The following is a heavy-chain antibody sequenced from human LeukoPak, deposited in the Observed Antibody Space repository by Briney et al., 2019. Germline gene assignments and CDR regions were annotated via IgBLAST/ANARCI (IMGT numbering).Heavy chain of an antibody. J-gene: IGHJ4*02. CDR1: GFTFSSHA. CDR3: AKDSLDGAYYFDS. Sequence: PGGSLRLSCAGSGFTFSSHAMSWVRQAPGKGLDWVSGISGNGINTYYADSVKGRFTISRDNSKNTLYLQMNSLRAEDTAVYHCAKDSLDGAYYFDSWGQGIQVTVSS. D-gene: IGHD4-17*01. V-gene: IGHV3-23*01. CDR2: ISGNGINT.